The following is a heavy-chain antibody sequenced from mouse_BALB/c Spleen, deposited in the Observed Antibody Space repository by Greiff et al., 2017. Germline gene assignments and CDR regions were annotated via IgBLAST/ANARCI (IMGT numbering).Heavy chain of an antibody. CDR1: GFTFSNYW. V-gene: IGHV6-6*02. CDR3: TRRGNLYYYAMDY. Sequence: EVMLVESGGGLVQPGGSMKLSCVASGFTFSNYWMNWVRQSPEKGLEWVAEIRLKSNNYATHYAESVKGRFTISRDDSKSSVYLQMNNLRAEDTGIYYCTRRGNLYYYAMDYWGQGTSVTVSS. CDR2: IRLKSNNYAT. D-gene: IGHD2-1*01. J-gene: IGHJ4*01.